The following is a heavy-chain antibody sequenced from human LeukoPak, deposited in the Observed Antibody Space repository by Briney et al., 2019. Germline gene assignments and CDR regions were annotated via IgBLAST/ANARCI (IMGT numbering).Heavy chain of an antibody. D-gene: IGHD2-15*01. CDR2: INPSGGST. V-gene: IGHV1-46*01. Sequence: ASVKVSCKASGYTFTRYYIHWVRQAPGQGLEWMGIINPSGGSTSYAQKFQGRVTMTRDTSTSTVYMELSSLRSEDTAVYYCARDLGGSCIDYWGQGTLVTVSS. CDR1: GYTFTRYY. J-gene: IGHJ4*02. CDR3: ARDLGGSCIDY.